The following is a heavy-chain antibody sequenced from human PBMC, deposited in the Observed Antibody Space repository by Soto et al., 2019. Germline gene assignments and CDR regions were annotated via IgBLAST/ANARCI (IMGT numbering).Heavy chain of an antibody. CDR1: GGSFSGYY. J-gene: IGHJ4*02. V-gene: IGHV4-34*01. CDR3: ARADSRSPELGFDY. D-gene: IGHD6-6*01. Sequence: SETLSLTCAVYGGSFSGYYWSWIRQPPGKGLEWIGEINHSGSTNYNPSLKSRVTISVDTSKNQFSLKLSSVTAADTAVYYCARADSRSPELGFDYWGQGTLVTVSS. CDR2: INHSGST.